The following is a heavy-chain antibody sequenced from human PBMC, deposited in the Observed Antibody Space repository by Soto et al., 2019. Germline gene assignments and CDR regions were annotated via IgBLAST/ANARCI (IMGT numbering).Heavy chain of an antibody. CDR1: GGSISSGGYY. J-gene: IGHJ4*02. CDR3: ATLPPRIVVTILPIPS. Sequence: SETLSLTWTVSGGSISSGGYYWNWIRQHPGKGLEWIGYIYYTGSTYYNPSLKSRATISLDTSKNQFSLRLTSVTAADTAVYYCATLPPRIVVTILPIPSWGQGTQVTVSS. CDR2: IYYTGST. V-gene: IGHV4-31*02. D-gene: IGHD2-21*01.